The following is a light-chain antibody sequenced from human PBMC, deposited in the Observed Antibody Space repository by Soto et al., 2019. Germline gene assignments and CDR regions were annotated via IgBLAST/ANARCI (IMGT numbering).Light chain of an antibody. CDR2: GAS. J-gene: IGKJ2*01. CDR1: QSITSSY. CDR3: QQYGSSSYT. V-gene: IGKV3-20*01. Sequence: EIVLTQSPDTLSLSPGERATLSCRASQSITSSYLAWYQQKPGHAPRLLIYGASNRATGIPDRFSGSGSGTDFTLTISRLELEDFAVYYCQQYGSSSYTFGQGTILEIK.